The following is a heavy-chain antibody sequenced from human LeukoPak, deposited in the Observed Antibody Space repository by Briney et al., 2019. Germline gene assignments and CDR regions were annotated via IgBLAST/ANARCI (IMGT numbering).Heavy chain of an antibody. CDR1: GFTVSSNY. V-gene: IGHV3-53*05. D-gene: IGHD3-22*01. CDR2: IYSGGST. J-gene: IGHJ4*02. Sequence: GGSLRLSCAASGFTVSSNYMSWVRQAPGKGLEWVSVIYSGGSTYYADSVKGRFTISRDNSKNTLYLQMNSLRAEDTALNYCAKDKYYGSSGYSTLDYWGQGTLVTVSS. CDR3: AKDKYYGSSGYSTLDY.